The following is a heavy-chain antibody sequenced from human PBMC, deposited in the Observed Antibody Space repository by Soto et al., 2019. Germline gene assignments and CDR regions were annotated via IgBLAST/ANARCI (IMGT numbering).Heavy chain of an antibody. Sequence: VQLVESGGGVVQPGRSLRLSSAASGFIFSNYGMHWVRQAPGKGLEWVAVIWYDGSHESYADSVKGRFTISRDNPKNTLFLQMNSLRAEDTAVYYCARDRYSYDSRAYQGVDWYFDLWGRGTLVTVSS. D-gene: IGHD3-22*01. CDR2: IWYDGSHE. CDR3: ARDRYSYDSRAYQGVDWYFDL. CDR1: GFIFSNYG. J-gene: IGHJ2*01. V-gene: IGHV3-33*01.